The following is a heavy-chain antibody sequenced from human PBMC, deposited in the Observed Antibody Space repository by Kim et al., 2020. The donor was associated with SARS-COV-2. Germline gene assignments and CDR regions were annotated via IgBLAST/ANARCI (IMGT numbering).Heavy chain of an antibody. J-gene: IGHJ6*02. CDR3: ARHRSSWWNPDYYYGMDV. D-gene: IGHD6-13*01. V-gene: IGHV4-39*01. CDR1: GGSISSSSYY. CDR2: IYSSGST. Sequence: SETLSLTCTVSGGSISSSSYYWGWIRQPPGKGLEWIGSIYSSGSTYYNPSLKSRVIISVDTSKNQFSLKLSSMTAADTAVYYCARHRSSWWNPDYYYGMDVWGQGTTVTVSS.